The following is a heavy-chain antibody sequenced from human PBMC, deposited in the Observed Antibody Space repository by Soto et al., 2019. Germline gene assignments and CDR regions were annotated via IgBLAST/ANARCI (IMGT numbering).Heavy chain of an antibody. CDR2: ISAYNGNT. D-gene: IGHD2-15*01. CDR3: ARDLWVAASFEYHDY. V-gene: IGHV1-18*01. Sequence: QVQLVQSGAEVKKPGASVKVSCKASGYTFTSYGISWVRQAPGQGLEWMGWISAYNGNTNYAQKLQGRVTMTTDTSXXTAYMELRSLRSDDTAVYYCARDLWVAASFEYHDYWGQGTLVTVSS. J-gene: IGHJ4*02. CDR1: GYTFTSYG.